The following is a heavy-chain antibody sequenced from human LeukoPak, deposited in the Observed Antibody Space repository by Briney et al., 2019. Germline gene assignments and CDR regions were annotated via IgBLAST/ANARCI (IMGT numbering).Heavy chain of an antibody. V-gene: IGHV3-33*01. Sequence: GGSLRLSFAASGFTFSSYGVHWVRQAPGKGLEWVAVIWYDGSNKYYADSVKGRFTISRDNSKNTLYLQMNSLRAEDTAVYYCARDKEQLVPLFDYWGQGTLVTVSS. CDR1: GFTFSSYG. D-gene: IGHD6-6*01. CDR2: IWYDGSNK. J-gene: IGHJ4*02. CDR3: ARDKEQLVPLFDY.